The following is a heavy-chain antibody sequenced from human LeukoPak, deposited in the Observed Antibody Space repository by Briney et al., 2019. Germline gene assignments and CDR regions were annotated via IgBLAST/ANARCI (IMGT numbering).Heavy chain of an antibody. V-gene: IGHV3-21*01. CDR2: ISSSSSYI. CDR3: ARDGGRAVAGKNYYYYYYMDV. D-gene: IGHD6-19*01. J-gene: IGHJ6*03. Sequence: GGSLRLSCAASGFTFSSYSMNWVRQAPGKGLEWVSSISSSSSYIYYADSVKGRFTISRDNAKNSLYLQMNSLRAEDTAVYYCARDGGRAVAGKNYYYYYYMDVWGKGTTVTVSS. CDR1: GFTFSSYS.